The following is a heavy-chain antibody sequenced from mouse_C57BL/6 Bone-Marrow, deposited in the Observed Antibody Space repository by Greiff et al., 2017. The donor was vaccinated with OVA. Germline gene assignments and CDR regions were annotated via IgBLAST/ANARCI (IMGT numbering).Heavy chain of an antibody. CDR2: INTSSGYT. Sequence: VQLQQSGAELAKPGASVKLSCKASGYTFTSYWMHWVKQRPGQGLEWIGYINTSSGYTKYNQTFKDKATLTADKSTSTSYMQLSSLTYEDSAVYYSARRTTVIATDYWGQGTTLSVAS. CDR1: GYTFTSYW. D-gene: IGHD1-1*01. CDR3: ARRTTVIATDY. V-gene: IGHV1-7*01. J-gene: IGHJ2*01.